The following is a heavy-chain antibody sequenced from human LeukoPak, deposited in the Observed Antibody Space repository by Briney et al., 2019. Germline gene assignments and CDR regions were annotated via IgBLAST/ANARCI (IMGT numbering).Heavy chain of an antibody. Sequence: GGSLRLSCAASGFTFSSHGMNWVRQAPGKGLEWVSGIIPSGHTTYYADSVRGRFPISRDNSKNTLYLQMNSLRAEDTAVYYCAKDDRWLQFCCWGQGTLVTVSS. CDR3: AKDDRWLQFCC. CDR2: IIPSGHTT. V-gene: IGHV3-23*01. CDR1: GFTFSSHG. D-gene: IGHD5-24*01. J-gene: IGHJ4*02.